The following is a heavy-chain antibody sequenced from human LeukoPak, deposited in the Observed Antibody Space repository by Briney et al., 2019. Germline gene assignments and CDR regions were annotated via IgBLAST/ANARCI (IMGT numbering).Heavy chain of an antibody. D-gene: IGHD6-13*01. J-gene: IGHJ6*02. CDR1: GFTFSNYD. V-gene: IGHV3-30*02. Sequence: QPGGSLRLSCAASGFTFSNYDMHWVRQAPGKGLEWVAFIRYDETNKYYADSVKGRFTISRDNAKNSLYLQMNSLRAEDTAVYYCARDEHSLPTFNSSSWSNYYYYGMDVWGQGTTVTVSS. CDR3: ARDEHSLPTFNSSSWSNYYYYGMDV. CDR2: IRYDETNK.